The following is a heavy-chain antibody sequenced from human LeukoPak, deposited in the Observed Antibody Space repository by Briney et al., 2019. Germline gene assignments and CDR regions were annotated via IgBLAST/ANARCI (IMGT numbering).Heavy chain of an antibody. Sequence: PGGSLRLSCAASGFTFSSYAMSWVRQAPGRGLEWVSAISGSGGSTYYADSVKGRFTISRDNSKNTLYLQMNSLRAEDTAVYYCAKPYYYASSGHWCFDLWGRGTLVTVSS. V-gene: IGHV3-23*01. D-gene: IGHD3-22*01. CDR1: GFTFSSYA. J-gene: IGHJ2*01. CDR3: AKPYYYASSGHWCFDL. CDR2: ISGSGGST.